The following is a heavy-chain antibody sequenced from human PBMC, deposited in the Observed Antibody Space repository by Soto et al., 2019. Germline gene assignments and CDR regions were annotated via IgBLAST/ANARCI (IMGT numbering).Heavy chain of an antibody. CDR2: IYYSGNT. CDR3: ARLGGGNWFDP. J-gene: IGHJ5*02. D-gene: IGHD3-16*01. V-gene: IGHV4-59*08. Sequence: PSETLSLTCTVSGGSISSYYWSWIRQPPGKGLEWIGYIYYSGNTKYNPSLKSRVTISVDTSKNQFSLKLNSVTAADTAVYYCARLGGGNWFDPWGQGTLVTVSS. CDR1: GGSISSYY.